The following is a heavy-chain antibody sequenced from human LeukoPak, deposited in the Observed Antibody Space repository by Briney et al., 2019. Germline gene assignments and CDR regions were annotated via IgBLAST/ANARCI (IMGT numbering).Heavy chain of an antibody. CDR1: GGTFSSYA. Sequence: ASVKVSCKASGGTFSSYAISWVRQAPGQGLEWMGGIIPIFGTANYAQKFQGRVTITADESTSTAYMELSSLRSEVTAVYYCARGKYYDSSGYLTGGYYFDYWGQGTLVTVSS. CDR3: ARGKYYDSSGYLTGGYYFDY. V-gene: IGHV1-69*13. D-gene: IGHD3-22*01. J-gene: IGHJ4*02. CDR2: IIPIFGTA.